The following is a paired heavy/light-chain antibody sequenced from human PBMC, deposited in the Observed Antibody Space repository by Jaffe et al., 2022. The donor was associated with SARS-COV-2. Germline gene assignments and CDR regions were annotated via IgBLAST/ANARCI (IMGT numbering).Heavy chain of an antibody. D-gene: IGHD3-22*01. CDR3: TKHDSSSYYYFDY. J-gene: IGHJ4*02. V-gene: IGHV3-23*01. CDR1: GFTFSNYA. Sequence: EVQLLESGGGLVRPGESLRLSCAASGFTFSNYAMNWVRQAPGKGLEWVSVIGTSGEATDYAGSVRGRFTISRDNSKNTVYLQMNSLRAEDTALYFCTKHDSSSYYYFDYWGQGTLVTVSS. CDR2: IGTSGEAT.
Light chain of an antibody. CDR1: QSISTW. CDR2: MAS. CDR3: QQYRSYPYT. V-gene: IGKV1-5*03. Sequence: DIQMTQSPSTLSASVGDRVIITCRASQSISTWLAWYQQKPGKGPKLLIYMASNFQSGVPSRFSGSASGTEFTLTISSLQPDDLATYYCQQYRSYPYTFGQGTKLEIK. J-gene: IGKJ2*01.